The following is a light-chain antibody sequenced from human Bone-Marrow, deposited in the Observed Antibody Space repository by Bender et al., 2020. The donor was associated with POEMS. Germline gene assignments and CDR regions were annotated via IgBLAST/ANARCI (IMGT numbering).Light chain of an antibody. J-gene: IGLJ2*01. CDR2: INSDGSQ. CDR3: QTWGTGIRV. Sequence: QLVVTQSPSASASLGASVKLTCTLSSGHSNYAIAWHQQQPEKGPRYLMKINSDGSQDKGDGIPDRFSGSSSGAERYLTISSLQSEDDADYYCQTWGTGIRVFGGGTKLTVL. CDR1: SGHSNYA. V-gene: IGLV4-69*01.